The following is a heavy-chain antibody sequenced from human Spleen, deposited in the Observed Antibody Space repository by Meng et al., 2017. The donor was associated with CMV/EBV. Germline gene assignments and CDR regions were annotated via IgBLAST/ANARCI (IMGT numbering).Heavy chain of an antibody. D-gene: IGHD3-22*01. J-gene: IGHJ6*02. CDR2: ISGSGSGT. Sequence: GESLKISCAASGFNFNIYSMNWVRQAPGKGLEWVSAISGSGSGTYYADSVKGRFTISRDNSKNTLYLQVNSLRADDTALYYCAKESSGSHCLDVWGQGDHGHRLL. CDR3: AKESSGSHCLDV. CDR1: GFNFNIYS. V-gene: IGHV3-23*01.